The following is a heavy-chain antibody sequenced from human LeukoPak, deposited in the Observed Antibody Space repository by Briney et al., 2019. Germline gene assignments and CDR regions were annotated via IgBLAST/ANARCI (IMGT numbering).Heavy chain of an antibody. CDR3: ARRGYCSGGSCHSAHFDY. D-gene: IGHD2-15*01. CDR1: GYSLTSYW. Sequence: GESLEISCKGSGYSLTSYWIGWVRQMPGKGLEWMGIIYPGASDTRYSPSFQGQVTISADKSISTAYLQWSSLKASDTAMYYCARRGYCSGGSCHSAHFDYWGQGTLVTVSS. J-gene: IGHJ4*02. CDR2: IYPGASDT. V-gene: IGHV5-51*01.